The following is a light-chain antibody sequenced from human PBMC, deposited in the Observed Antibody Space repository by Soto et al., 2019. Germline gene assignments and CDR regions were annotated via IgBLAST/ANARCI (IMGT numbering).Light chain of an antibody. CDR2: DAS. J-gene: IGKJ4*01. V-gene: IGKV3-11*01. CDR3: QQYKDWPPLT. CDR1: QDVGGY. Sequence: IVLTQSPATLSLSPGCRATLSCGSSQDVGGYLSRFQQKPGQAPRLLIYDASIRAPGIPARFSGSESGTVFTLTISSLEPEDFAVYYCQQYKDWPPLTFGGGTKVDIK.